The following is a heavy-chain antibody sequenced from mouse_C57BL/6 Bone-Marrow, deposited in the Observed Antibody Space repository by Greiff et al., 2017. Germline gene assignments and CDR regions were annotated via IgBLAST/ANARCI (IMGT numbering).Heavy chain of an antibody. CDR1: GYTFTDYY. Sequence: VQLQQSGAELVKPGASVKISCKASGYTFTDYYMNWVKQSHGKSLEWIGDINPNNGGTSYNQKFKGKATLTVDKSSSTAYMELRSLTSEDSAVYYCVYDYDGGDYFDYWGQGTTLTVSS. J-gene: IGHJ2*01. CDR3: VYDYDGGDYFDY. CDR2: INPNNGGT. V-gene: IGHV1-26*01. D-gene: IGHD2-4*01.